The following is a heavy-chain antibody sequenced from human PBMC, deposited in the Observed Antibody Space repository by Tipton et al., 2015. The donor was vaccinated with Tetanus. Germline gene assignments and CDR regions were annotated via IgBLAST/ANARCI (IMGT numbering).Heavy chain of an antibody. CDR2: TYHTGST. Sequence: TLSLTCIVSGDSISTSTYYWGWIRQSPGKGLEWIGSTYHTGSTYYSPSLKSRVTLSVDSSKNQFSLKLTSVTAADTAVYFCVQVAGLFNSFDPWGRGTLVTVSS. D-gene: IGHD6-19*01. V-gene: IGHV4-39*01. CDR1: GDSISTSTYY. J-gene: IGHJ5*02. CDR3: VQVAGLFNSFDP.